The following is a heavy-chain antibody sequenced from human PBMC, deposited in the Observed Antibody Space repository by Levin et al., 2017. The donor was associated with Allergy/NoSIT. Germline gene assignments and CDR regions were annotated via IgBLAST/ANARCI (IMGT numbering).Heavy chain of an antibody. Sequence: GESLKISCAASGFTFSSYSMNWVRQAPGKGLEWVSYISSSSSTIYYADSVKGRFTISRDNAKNSLYLQMNSLRDEDTAVYYCARARVYGSGSYSADYWGQGTLVTVSS. CDR1: GFTFSSYS. D-gene: IGHD3-10*01. V-gene: IGHV3-48*02. CDR2: ISSSSSTI. J-gene: IGHJ4*02. CDR3: ARARVYGSGSYSADY.